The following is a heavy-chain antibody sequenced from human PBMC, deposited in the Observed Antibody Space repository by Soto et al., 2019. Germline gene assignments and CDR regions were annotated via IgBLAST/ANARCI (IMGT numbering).Heavy chain of an antibody. D-gene: IGHD2-8*01. Sequence: EVQLVESGGGLVQPGRSLRLSCAASGFTFDNYAMHWVRQAPGKGLEWVSGISWESGSIGYADSVKGRFTISRDNAKNSLYLQMNSLRAEDTALYYCAKTWSGVGGAFDYWGQGTLVTVSS. J-gene: IGHJ4*02. CDR1: GFTFDNYA. CDR2: ISWESGSI. CDR3: AKTWSGVGGAFDY. V-gene: IGHV3-9*01.